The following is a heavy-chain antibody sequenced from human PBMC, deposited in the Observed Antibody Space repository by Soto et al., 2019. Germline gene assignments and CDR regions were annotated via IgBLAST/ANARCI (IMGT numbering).Heavy chain of an antibody. Sequence: SGGSLRLSCAASGFTFSSYAMSWVRQAPGKGLEWVSAISGSGGSTYYADSVKGRFTISRDNSKNTLYLQMNSLRAEDTAVYYCAKGSPGYCSGGSCYYERFDYWGQGTLVTVSS. D-gene: IGHD2-15*01. V-gene: IGHV3-23*01. CDR1: GFTFSSYA. CDR3: AKGSPGYCSGGSCYYERFDY. J-gene: IGHJ4*02. CDR2: ISGSGGST.